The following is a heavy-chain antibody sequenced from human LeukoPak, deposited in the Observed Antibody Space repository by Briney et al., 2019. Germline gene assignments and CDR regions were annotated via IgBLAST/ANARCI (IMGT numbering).Heavy chain of an antibody. J-gene: IGHJ4*02. CDR2: ISAYNGYT. Sequence: PSVKVSCKASGNIFTSSGISWVQQAPGQGLEWMGWISAYNGYTNYAQMFQDRVTMTTDTSTTTAYMELRSLRSDDTAVYYCARSKGPYYYDRSGYRDYWGQGTLVTVSS. CDR3: ARSKGPYYYDRSGYRDY. CDR1: GNIFTSSG. V-gene: IGHV1-18*01. D-gene: IGHD3-22*01.